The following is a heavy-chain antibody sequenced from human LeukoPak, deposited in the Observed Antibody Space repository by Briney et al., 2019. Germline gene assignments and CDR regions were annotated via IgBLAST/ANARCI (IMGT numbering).Heavy chain of an antibody. D-gene: IGHD2-21*01. J-gene: IGHJ6*03. CDR3: ARYSSYYYYYMDV. CDR1: GFTFSSYD. Sequence: GGSLRLSCAASGFTFSSYDMHWVRQATGKGLEWVSAIGTAGDTYYPGSVKGRFTISRDNAKNSLYLQMNSLRAEDTALYYCARYSSYYYYYMDVWGKGTTVTISS. V-gene: IGHV3-13*01. CDR2: IGTAGDT.